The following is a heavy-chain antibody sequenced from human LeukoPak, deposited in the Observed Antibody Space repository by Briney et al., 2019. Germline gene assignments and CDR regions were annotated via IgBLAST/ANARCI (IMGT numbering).Heavy chain of an antibody. D-gene: IGHD2-2*01. J-gene: IGHJ3*02. CDR3: AREVVPAVGRPLDQPDDAFDI. CDR2: ISAYNGNT. CDR1: GYTFTSYG. V-gene: IGHV1-18*01. Sequence: GASVKVSCKASGYTFTSYGISWVRQAPGQGLEWMGWISAYNGNTNYAQKLQGRVTMTTDTSTSTAYMELRSLRSDDTAVYYCAREVVPAVGRPLDQPDDAFDIWGQGTMVTVSS.